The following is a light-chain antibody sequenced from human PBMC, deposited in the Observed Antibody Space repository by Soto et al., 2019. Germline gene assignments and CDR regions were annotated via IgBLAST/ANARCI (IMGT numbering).Light chain of an antibody. CDR3: QQYNNWPPWT. CDR2: GAS. V-gene: IGKV3-15*01. CDR1: QSVSSY. Sequence: EIVLTQSPCTRSLSPGERSTLSFMASQSVSSYLAWYQQKPGQAPRLLIYGASTRATGIPARFSGSGSGTEFTLTISSLQSEDFAVYYCQQYNNWPPWTFGQGTKVDIK. J-gene: IGKJ1*01.